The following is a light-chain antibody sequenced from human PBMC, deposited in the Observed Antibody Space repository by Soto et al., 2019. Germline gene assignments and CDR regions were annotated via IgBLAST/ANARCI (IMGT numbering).Light chain of an antibody. J-gene: IGKJ5*01. Sequence: EIVLTQSPGTLSLSPGERATLSCRASQSVSSTYLAWYQQKPGQPPRLLIYGASSRATGIPDRFSGSGSGTDFTLTITRLESDDFAVYYCQQYGSSPVTFGQGPRL. V-gene: IGKV3-20*01. CDR2: GAS. CDR3: QQYGSSPVT. CDR1: QSVSSTY.